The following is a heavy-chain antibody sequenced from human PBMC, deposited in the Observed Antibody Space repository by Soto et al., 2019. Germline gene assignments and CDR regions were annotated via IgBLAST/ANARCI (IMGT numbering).Heavy chain of an antibody. D-gene: IGHD2-21*02. CDR3: AKDVVTAIPVGWYLDL. CDR1: GFTFSNYG. J-gene: IGHJ2*01. Sequence: QVQLVESGGGVVQPGRSLRLSCAASGFTFSNYGIHWVRQAPGKGLEWVAVISYDGRNKYYADSVKGRFTISRDNSKNXVYLQMNSLRAEDTAEYYCAKDVVTAIPVGWYLDLWGRGTLVTVSS. V-gene: IGHV3-30*18. CDR2: ISYDGRNK.